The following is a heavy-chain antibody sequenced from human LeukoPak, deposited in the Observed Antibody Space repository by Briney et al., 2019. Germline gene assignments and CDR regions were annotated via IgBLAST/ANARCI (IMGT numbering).Heavy chain of an antibody. D-gene: IGHD3-10*01. J-gene: IGHJ4*02. CDR3: ARDEGGEYYYGSGSSNY. Sequence: GSLRLSCAASGFTFSSYSMNWVRQAPGKGLEWVSSISSSSSYIYYADSVKGRFTISRDNAKNSLYLQMNSLRAEDTAVYYCARDEGGEYYYGSGSSNYWGQGTLVTVSS. CDR2: ISSSSSYI. V-gene: IGHV3-21*01. CDR1: GFTFSSYS.